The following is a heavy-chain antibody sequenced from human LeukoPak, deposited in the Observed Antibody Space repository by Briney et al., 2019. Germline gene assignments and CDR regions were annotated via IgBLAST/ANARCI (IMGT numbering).Heavy chain of an antibody. CDR1: GYTFTSYG. J-gene: IGHJ6*04. CDR2: ISAYNGNT. V-gene: IGHV1-18*04. CDR3: ARWGLTNYYYYYGMDV. Sequence: ASVKVSCKASGYTFTSYGISWVRQAPGQGLEWMGSISAYNGNTNYAQKLQGRVTMTTDTSTSTAYMELRSLRSDDTAVYYCARWGLTNYYYYYGMDVWGKGTTVTVSS. D-gene: IGHD3-16*01.